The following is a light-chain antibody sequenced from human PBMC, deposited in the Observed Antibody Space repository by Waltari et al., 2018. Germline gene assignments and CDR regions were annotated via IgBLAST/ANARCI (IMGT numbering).Light chain of an antibody. Sequence: QSALTQPRPVSGSPGQSVTISCTGTSSGVGASNYVSWYQQHPGKAPKLMIYDVSKRPSGVPDRFSGSKSGNTASLTISGLQAEDEADYYCCSYAGSYTFGVVFGGGTKLTVL. CDR3: CSYAGSYTFGVV. CDR2: DVS. J-gene: IGLJ2*01. V-gene: IGLV2-11*01. CDR1: SSGVGASNY.